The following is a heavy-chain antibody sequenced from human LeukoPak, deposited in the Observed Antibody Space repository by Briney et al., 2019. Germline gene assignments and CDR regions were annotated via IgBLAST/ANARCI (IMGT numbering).Heavy chain of an antibody. CDR1: GFTFSSYG. Sequence: PGGSLRLSCAASGFTFSSYGMHWVRQAPGKGLEWVAVIWYDGSNKYYADSVKGRFTISRDNSKNTLYLQMNSLRAEDTAVYYCARGLGDDSSGRYYFDYWGQGTLVTVSS. J-gene: IGHJ4*02. V-gene: IGHV3-33*01. CDR3: ARGLGDDSSGRYYFDY. D-gene: IGHD3-22*01. CDR2: IWYDGSNK.